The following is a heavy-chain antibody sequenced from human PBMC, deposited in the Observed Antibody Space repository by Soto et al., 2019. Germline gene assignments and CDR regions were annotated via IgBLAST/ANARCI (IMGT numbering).Heavy chain of an antibody. CDR2: MNPNSGNT. J-gene: IGHJ4*02. CDR3: ARPAGGLYSSGLDFDY. D-gene: IGHD6-19*01. CDR1: GYHFTSYD. Sequence: ASVKVSFKASGYHFTSYDINWGRHATGQGLEWMGWMNPNSGNTGYAQKFQGRVTMTRNTSISTAYMELSSLRSEDTAVYYCARPAGGLYSSGLDFDYWGQGTLVTVSS. V-gene: IGHV1-8*01.